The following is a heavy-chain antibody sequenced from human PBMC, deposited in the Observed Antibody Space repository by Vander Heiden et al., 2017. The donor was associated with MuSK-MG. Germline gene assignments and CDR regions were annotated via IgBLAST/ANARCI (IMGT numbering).Heavy chain of an antibody. CDR1: CGSFSGDY. CDR3: ARTHRSDRRTGWSFDI. V-gene: IGHV4-34*02. J-gene: IGHJ4*02. CDR2: IDHSGST. Sequence: QVQPQQWGTGLLNPSETLSLTCAVECGSFSGDYWAWIRQLPGKGLEWIGEIDHSGSTNYSPSLRSRVTISLDTSKIQFSLRLESVSAADTAVYHCARTHRSDRRTGWSFDIWGQGTLVTVSS. D-gene: IGHD6-19*01.